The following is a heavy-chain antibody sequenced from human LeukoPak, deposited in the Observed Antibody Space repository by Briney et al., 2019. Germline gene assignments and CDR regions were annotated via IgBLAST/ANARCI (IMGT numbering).Heavy chain of an antibody. J-gene: IGHJ5*02. V-gene: IGHV3-74*01. D-gene: IGHD1-20*01. CDR1: GFTFSSYS. CDR3: ARVRREYNWNDVWWFDP. Sequence: GGSLRLSCAASGFTFSSYSMNWVRQAPGKGLVWVSRINSDGSSTSYADSVKGRFTISRDNAKNTLYLQMNSLRAEDTAVYYCARVRREYNWNDVWWFDPWGQGTLVTVSS. CDR2: INSDGSST.